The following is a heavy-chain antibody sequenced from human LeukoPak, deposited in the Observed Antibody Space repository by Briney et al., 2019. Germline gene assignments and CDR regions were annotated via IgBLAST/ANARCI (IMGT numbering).Heavy chain of an antibody. Sequence: GGSLRLSCAGSGFIFSDFWMHWVRHAPGKGLVWVSRINKDGSSTSYADSVKGRFTTSRDNSKNTLYLQMNSLRAEDTAVYYCARVATVLYYYYYMDVWGKGTTVTISS. CDR3: ARVATVLYYYYYMDV. CDR1: GFIFSDFW. V-gene: IGHV3-74*01. J-gene: IGHJ6*03. CDR2: INKDGSST. D-gene: IGHD4-17*01.